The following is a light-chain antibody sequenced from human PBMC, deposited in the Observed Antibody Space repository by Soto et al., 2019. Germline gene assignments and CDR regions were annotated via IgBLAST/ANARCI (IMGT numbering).Light chain of an antibody. Sequence: QSALTQPPSASGSPGQSVTISCTGTSNDVGGYNYVSWYQQHPGKAPKLMIYDVSKRPSGVPDRFSGSKSGNTASLTVSGLQDEDEADYYCSSYAGSNNLFGGGTKVTVL. J-gene: IGLJ3*02. CDR2: DVS. CDR3: SSYAGSNNL. V-gene: IGLV2-8*01. CDR1: SNDVGGYNY.